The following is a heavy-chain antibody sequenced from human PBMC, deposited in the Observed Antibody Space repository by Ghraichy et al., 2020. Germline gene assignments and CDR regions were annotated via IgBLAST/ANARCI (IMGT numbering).Heavy chain of an antibody. D-gene: IGHD6-13*01. CDR3: ARGLRSGEQQLVVNWFDP. CDR1: GGSFSGYY. Sequence: SEILSLTCAVYGGSFSGYYWSWIRQPPGKGLEWIGEINHSGSTNYNPSLKSRVTISVDTSKNQFSLKLSSVTAADTAVYYCARGLRSGEQQLVVNWFDPWGQGTLVTVSS. V-gene: IGHV4-34*01. J-gene: IGHJ5*02. CDR2: INHSGST.